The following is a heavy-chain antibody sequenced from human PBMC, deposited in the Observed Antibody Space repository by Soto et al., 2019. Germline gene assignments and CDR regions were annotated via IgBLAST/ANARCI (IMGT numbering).Heavy chain of an antibody. CDR1: GGSIISSSYY. CDR2: IYYSGST. CDR3: ARHPNPLIAAAGNWFDP. V-gene: IGHV4-39*01. J-gene: IGHJ5*02. D-gene: IGHD6-13*01. Sequence: SETLSLTCTVSGGSIISSSYYWGWIRQPPGKGLEWIGSIYYSGSTYYNPSLKSRVTISVDTSKNQFSLKLSSVTAADTAVYYCARHPNPLIAAAGNWFDPWGQGTLVTVSS.